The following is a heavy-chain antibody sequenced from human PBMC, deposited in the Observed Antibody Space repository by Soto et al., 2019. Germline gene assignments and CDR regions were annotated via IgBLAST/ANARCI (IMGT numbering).Heavy chain of an antibody. D-gene: IGHD6-6*01. CDR2: INHSGST. J-gene: IGHJ6*02. CDR1: GGSFSGYY. CDR3: ARAPGSSSSTYYYYGMDV. Sequence: SETLCLTCAVYGGSFSGYYWSWIRQPPGKGLEWIGEINHSGSTNYNPSLKSRVTISVDTSKNQFSLKLSSVTAADTAVYYCARAPGSSSSTYYYYGMDVWGQGTTVTVSS. V-gene: IGHV4-34*01.